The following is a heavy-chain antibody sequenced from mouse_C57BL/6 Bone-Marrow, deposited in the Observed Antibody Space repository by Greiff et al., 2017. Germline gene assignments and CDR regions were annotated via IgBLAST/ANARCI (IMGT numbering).Heavy chain of an antibody. CDR2: IHPNSGST. D-gene: IGHD1-1*01. Sequence: QVQLKQPGAELVKPGASVKLSCKASGYTFTSYWMHWVKQRPGQGLEWIGMIHPNSGSTNYNEKFKSKATLTVDKSSSTAYMQRSSLTSEDSAVYYCARWLITTVVASYYFDYWGQGTTLTVSS. J-gene: IGHJ2*01. CDR3: ARWLITTVVASYYFDY. CDR1: GYTFTSYW. V-gene: IGHV1-64*01.